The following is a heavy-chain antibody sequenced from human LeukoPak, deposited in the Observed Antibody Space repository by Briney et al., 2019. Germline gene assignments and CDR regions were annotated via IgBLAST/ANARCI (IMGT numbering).Heavy chain of an antibody. CDR2: ISWSSDTI. CDR1: GFTLEDYD. Sequence: PGGSLRLSCAVSGFTLEDYDMHWVRLVPGKGLEWVSGISWSSDTIGYGDSVKGRFTISRDNAKNSLYLQMNSPRAEDTAVYYCARDHLRSGWLPIDYWGQGTLVTVSS. D-gene: IGHD6-19*01. V-gene: IGHV3-9*01. CDR3: ARDHLRSGWLPIDY. J-gene: IGHJ4*02.